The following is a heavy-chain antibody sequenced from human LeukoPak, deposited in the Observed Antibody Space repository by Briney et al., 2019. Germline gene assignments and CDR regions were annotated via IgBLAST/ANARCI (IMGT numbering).Heavy chain of an antibody. D-gene: IGHD2/OR15-2a*01. Sequence: GGSLRLSCTASGFTFSNYWMSWVRQAPGQGLEWVADIKQDGSTIYYVDSVKGRFTISRDNARNSLFLQMNNLRAEDTALYYCADLCQDGNWGQGTLVTVSS. J-gene: IGHJ4*02. V-gene: IGHV3-7*01. CDR1: GFTFSNYW. CDR3: ADLCQDGN. CDR2: IKQDGSTI.